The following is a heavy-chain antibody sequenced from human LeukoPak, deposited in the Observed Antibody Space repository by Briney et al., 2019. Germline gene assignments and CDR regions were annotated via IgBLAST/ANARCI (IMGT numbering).Heavy chain of an antibody. D-gene: IGHD4-17*01. J-gene: IGHJ4*02. CDR1: GGSISSYY. V-gene: IGHV4-4*07. CDR2: IYTSGST. Sequence: KPSETLSLTCTVSGGSISSYYWSWIRQPAGKGLEWIGRIYTSGSTNHNPSLKSRVTMSVDTSKNQFSLKLSSVTAADTAVYYCARDFGRYGDYFYFDYWGQGTLVTVSS. CDR3: ARDFGRYGDYFYFDY.